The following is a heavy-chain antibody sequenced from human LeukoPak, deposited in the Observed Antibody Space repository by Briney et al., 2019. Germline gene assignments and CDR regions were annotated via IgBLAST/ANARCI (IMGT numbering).Heavy chain of an antibody. V-gene: IGHV3-30*02. CDR3: AKDWASYSAFDF. CDR1: GFTFSSYG. CDR2: A. D-gene: IGHD3-16*01. J-gene: IGHJ3*01. Sequence: GGSLRLSCAASGFTFSSYGMHWVRQAPGKGLEWVAFYPDTVKGRFTISRDNFKNTLYLEMNVLRVEDTATYYCAKDWASYSAFDFWGHGTVVIVS.